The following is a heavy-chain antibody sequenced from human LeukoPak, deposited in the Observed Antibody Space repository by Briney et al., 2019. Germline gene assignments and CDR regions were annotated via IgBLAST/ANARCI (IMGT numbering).Heavy chain of an antibody. CDR2: IKQDGSEK. CDR1: VFTFYSYY. Sequence: GGPLSLLCRVSVFTFYSYYMSWVRRSRGEALEGVANIKQDGSEKYYVDSVKGRFTISRDNAKNSLYLQMNSLRAEDTAVYYCARDRADSSSWSDYWGQGTLVTVSS. D-gene: IGHD6-13*01. V-gene: IGHV3-7*01. J-gene: IGHJ4*02. CDR3: ARDRADSSSWSDY.